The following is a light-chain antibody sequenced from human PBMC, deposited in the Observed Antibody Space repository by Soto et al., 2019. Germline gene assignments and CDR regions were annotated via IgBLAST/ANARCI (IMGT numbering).Light chain of an antibody. CDR1: QSVSSN. Sequence: EIVMTQSPVTLSVSPGERATLSCRASQSVSSNLAWYQQKPGQAPRLLIYGASTMATGIPARFSGSGSGTDFTLTISSLQSEDFAIYYCQQYNNCPPYTFGQGTKLEIK. V-gene: IGKV3-15*01. J-gene: IGKJ2*01. CDR2: GAS. CDR3: QQYNNCPPYT.